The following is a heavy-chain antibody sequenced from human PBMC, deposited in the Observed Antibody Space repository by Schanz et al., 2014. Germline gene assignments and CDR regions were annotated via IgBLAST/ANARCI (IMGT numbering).Heavy chain of an antibody. V-gene: IGHV1-18*01. CDR1: GYTLTGFG. J-gene: IGHJ4*02. CDR3: ARDRDQWDGNFCDF. CDR2: ISAYSGNS. Sequence: QVQLVQSGAEVKEPGASVKVSCKASGYTLTGFGVSWVRQAPGQGREWMGWISAYSGNSKYAQKLQGRVTMTTDTSTNTAYMELRSLTSDDTAVYYCARDRDQWDGNFCDFWGQGTLVTVSS. D-gene: IGHD1-26*01.